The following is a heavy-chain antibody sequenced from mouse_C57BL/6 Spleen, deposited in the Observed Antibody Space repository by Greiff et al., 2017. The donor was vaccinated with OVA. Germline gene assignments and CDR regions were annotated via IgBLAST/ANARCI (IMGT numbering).Heavy chain of an antibody. Sequence: EVQLQQSGPELVKPGASVKISCKASGYTFTDYYMNWVKQSHGKSLEWIGDINPNNGGTSYNQKFKGKATLTVDKSSSTAYMELRSLTSEDSAVYYCASKDYYGSRGTFAYWGQGTLVTVSA. J-gene: IGHJ3*01. CDR2: INPNNGGT. CDR1: GYTFTDYY. D-gene: IGHD1-1*01. CDR3: ASKDYYGSRGTFAY. V-gene: IGHV1-26*01.